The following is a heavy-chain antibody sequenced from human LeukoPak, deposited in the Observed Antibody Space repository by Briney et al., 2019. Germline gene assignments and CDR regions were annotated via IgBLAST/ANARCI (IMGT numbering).Heavy chain of an antibody. CDR2: AYYSGST. D-gene: IGHD6-19*01. J-gene: IGHJ1*01. Sequence: SETLSLTCAASGGSISSYYWSWIRQPPGKGLEWIGYAYYSGSTNYNPSFKSRVTISVDTSKNQFSLKLSSVTAADTAVYYCAAGNGWERKYFQHWGQGTLVTVSS. CDR1: GGSISSYY. V-gene: IGHV4-59*08. CDR3: AAGNGWERKYFQH.